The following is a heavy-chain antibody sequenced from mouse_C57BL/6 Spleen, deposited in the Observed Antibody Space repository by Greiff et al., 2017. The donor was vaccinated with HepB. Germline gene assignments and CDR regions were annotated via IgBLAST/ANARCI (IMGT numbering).Heavy chain of an antibody. J-gene: IGHJ4*01. CDR2: INPNNGGT. V-gene: IGHV1-26*01. CDR1: GYTFTDYY. D-gene: IGHD1-1*01. Sequence: VQLQQSGPELVKPGASVKISCKASGYTFTDYYMNWVKQSHGKSLEWIGDINPNNGGTSYNQKFKGKATLTVDKSSSTAYMELRSLTSEDSAVYYCARTGIYYGSSYDAMDYWGQGTSVTVSS. CDR3: ARTGIYYGSSYDAMDY.